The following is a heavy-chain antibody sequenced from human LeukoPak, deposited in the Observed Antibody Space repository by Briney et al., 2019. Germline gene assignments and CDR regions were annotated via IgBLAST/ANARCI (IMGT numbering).Heavy chain of an antibody. V-gene: IGHV3-15*01. CDR1: GFTFSNAW. D-gene: IGHD3-16*01. CDR2: IKSKTDGGTT. CDR3: TTEKYVWGSPPDY. J-gene: IGHJ4*02. Sequence: GGSLRLSYAASGFTFSNAWMSWVRQAPGKGLEWVGRIKSKTDGGTTDYAAPVKGRFTISRDDSKNTLYPQMNSLKTEDTAVYYCTTEKYVWGSPPDYWGQGTLVTVSS.